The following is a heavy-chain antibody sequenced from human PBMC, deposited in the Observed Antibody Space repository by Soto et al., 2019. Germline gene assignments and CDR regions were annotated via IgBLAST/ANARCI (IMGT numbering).Heavy chain of an antibody. CDR2: INAGNGNT. CDR3: ARSSREAARRAFDY. D-gene: IGHD6-6*01. V-gene: IGHV1-3*01. CDR1: GGTLSRYA. J-gene: IGHJ4*02. Sequence: ASVTVSFTASGGTLSRYALSCVRQAPGQRLEWMGWINAGNGNTKYSQKFQGRVTITRDTSASTAYMELSSLRSEDTAVYYCARSSREAARRAFDYWGQGTLVTVSS.